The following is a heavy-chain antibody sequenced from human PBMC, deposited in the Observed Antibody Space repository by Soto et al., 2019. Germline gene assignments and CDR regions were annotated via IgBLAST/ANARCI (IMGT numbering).Heavy chain of an antibody. CDR2: INHSGRT. J-gene: IGHJ5*02. CDR1: GGSFIGYY. CDR3: ATLGHYDFWSGFRKGNWFDP. D-gene: IGHD3-3*01. Sequence: QVQLQQWGAGLLKPSETVSLTCAVYGGSFIGYYGTWIRQPPGKGLEWIGEINHSGRTNYNPSLTSRVTISADTSKNQFSLRLSSVTAADTAVYYCATLGHYDFWSGFRKGNWFDPWGQGTLVTVSS. V-gene: IGHV4-34*01.